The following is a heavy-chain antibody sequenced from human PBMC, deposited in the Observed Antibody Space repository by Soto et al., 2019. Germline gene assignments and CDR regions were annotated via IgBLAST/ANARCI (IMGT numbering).Heavy chain of an antibody. CDR1: GASISTSY. J-gene: IGHJ4*02. CDR3: GRDLGGAYGAFDH. CDR2: IYSSGTT. Sequence: PSETLSLTCTVSGASISTSYWSWIRLPPGKGLEWIGYIYSSGTTKYNPSLKSRAAISIDTSKNQFSLKLSSVTAADTAIYYCGRDLGGAYGAFDHWGQGTLVTVSS. D-gene: IGHD4-17*01. V-gene: IGHV4-59*01.